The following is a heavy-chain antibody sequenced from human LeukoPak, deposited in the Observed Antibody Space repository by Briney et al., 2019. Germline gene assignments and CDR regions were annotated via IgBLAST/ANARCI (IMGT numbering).Heavy chain of an antibody. V-gene: IGHV3-48*03. CDR1: GFTFSSYK. CDR3: AGLGITMIGGV. CDR2: ISSSGSTI. D-gene: IGHD3-10*02. Sequence: PGGSLRLSCAASGFTFSSYKMNWVRQAPGKGLEWVSYISSSGSTIYYAESVKGRFTISRDNAKNSLYLQMNSLRAEDTAVYYFAGLGITMIGGVWGKGTTVTISS. J-gene: IGHJ6*04.